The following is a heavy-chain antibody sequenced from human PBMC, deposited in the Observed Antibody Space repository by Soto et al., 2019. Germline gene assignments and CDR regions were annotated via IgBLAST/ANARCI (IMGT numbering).Heavy chain of an antibody. V-gene: IGHV1-18*01. J-gene: IGHJ2*01. CDR3: ARRTVAHWYFDV. Sequence: ASVKVSCKASGYTFTSYGISWVRQAPGQGLEWMGWISAYNGNTNYAQKFQGRVTMTRDTSISTAYMELSSLRPEDTAVYYCARRTVAHWYFDVWGRGTLVTVSS. CDR2: ISAYNGNT. CDR1: GYTFTSYG. D-gene: IGHD4-4*01.